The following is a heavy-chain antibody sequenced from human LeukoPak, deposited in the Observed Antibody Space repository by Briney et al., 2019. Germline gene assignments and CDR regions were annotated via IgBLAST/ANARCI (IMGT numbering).Heavy chain of an antibody. Sequence: PGGSLRLSCAASGFTFSSYGMHWVRQAPGKGLEWVAVISYDGSNKYYADSVKGRFTISRDNSKNTLYLQMNSLRAEDTAVYYCAKEETYDFRSGYLNYWGQGTLVTVSS. D-gene: IGHD3-3*01. J-gene: IGHJ4*02. CDR2: ISYDGSNK. CDR1: GFTFSSYG. CDR3: AKEETYDFRSGYLNY. V-gene: IGHV3-30*18.